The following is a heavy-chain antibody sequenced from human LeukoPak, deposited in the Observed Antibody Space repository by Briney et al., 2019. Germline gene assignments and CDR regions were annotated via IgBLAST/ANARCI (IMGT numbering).Heavy chain of an antibody. CDR3: ARGCCSGSSCFPFDY. V-gene: IGHV3-20*04. CDR2: ITWNGGNT. Sequence: GGSLRLSCATSGFTFDDYGMSWVRQAPGKGLEWVSGITWNGGNTGYSDSVKGRFTISRDSAKNSLYLQMNSLRVEDTAMYYCARGCCSGSSCFPFDYWGQGTLVTVSS. J-gene: IGHJ4*02. CDR1: GFTFDDYG. D-gene: IGHD2-15*01.